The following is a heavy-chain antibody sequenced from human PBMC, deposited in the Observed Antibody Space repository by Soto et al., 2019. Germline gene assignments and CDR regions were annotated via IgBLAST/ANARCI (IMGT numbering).Heavy chain of an antibody. Sequence: SETLSLTCAVYGGSFSGYYWSWIRQPPGKGLEWIGEINHSGSTNYNPSLKSRITIAVDTSKKQFSLKLSSVTAADTAVYYCARGTAAARGWFDPWGQGTLVTVSS. V-gene: IGHV4-34*01. CDR2: INHSGST. J-gene: IGHJ5*02. CDR1: GGSFSGYY. D-gene: IGHD6-13*01. CDR3: ARGTAAARGWFDP.